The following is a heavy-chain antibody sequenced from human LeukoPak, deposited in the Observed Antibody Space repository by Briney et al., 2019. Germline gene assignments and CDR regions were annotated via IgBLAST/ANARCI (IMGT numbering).Heavy chain of an antibody. CDR3: ARPRTSVRGYYYGMDV. CDR1: GFTVSSNY. D-gene: IGHD2-8*01. J-gene: IGHJ6*02. CDR2: ISNSGNTL. V-gene: IGHV3-48*01. Sequence: PGGSLRLSCAASGFTVSSNYMSWVRQAPGKGLEWVSYISNSGNTLYYADSVKGRFTISRDNAKNSLYLQMNSLRAEDTAVYYCARPRTSVRGYYYGMDVWGQGTTVTVSS.